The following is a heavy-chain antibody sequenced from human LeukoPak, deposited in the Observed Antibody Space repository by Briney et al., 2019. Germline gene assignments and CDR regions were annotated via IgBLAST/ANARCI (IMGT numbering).Heavy chain of an antibody. CDR2: IIPIFGTA. V-gene: IGHV1-69*05. CDR1: GGTFSSYA. Sequence: VASVKVSCKASGGTFSSYAISWVRQAPGQGLEWMGGIIPIFGTANYAQKFQGRVTITTDESTSTAYMELSSLRSEDTAVYYCASLGYCSSTSCSQFDYWGQGTLVTVSS. CDR3: ASLGYCSSTSCSQFDY. D-gene: IGHD2-2*01. J-gene: IGHJ4*02.